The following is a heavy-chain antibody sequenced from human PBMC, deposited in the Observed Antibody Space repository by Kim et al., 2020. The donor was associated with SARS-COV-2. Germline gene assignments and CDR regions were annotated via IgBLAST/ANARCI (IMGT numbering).Heavy chain of an antibody. CDR2: MYYSGST. J-gene: IGHJ5*02. D-gene: IGHD3-10*01. CDR1: GGSISSYY. V-gene: IGHV4-59*08. Sequence: SETLSLTCSVSGGSISSYYWSWIRQPPGQGLEWIGYMYYSGSTDYNPSLKSRVSISLDRSKNQFSLRLTSVTAADTAVYYCARHEEASGSYFSRIRGDWIDPWGQGTLVTVSS. CDR3: ARHEEASGSYFSRIRGDWIDP.